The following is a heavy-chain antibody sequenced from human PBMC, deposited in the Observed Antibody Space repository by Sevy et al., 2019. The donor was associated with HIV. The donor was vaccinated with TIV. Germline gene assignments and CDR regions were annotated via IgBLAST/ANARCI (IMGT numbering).Heavy chain of an antibody. CDR1: GGTISSYG. V-gene: IGHV1-69*13. J-gene: IGHJ5*02. D-gene: IGHD3-16*01. CDR3: ARGGGLSPHHWLDP. Sequence: ASVKVSCKASGGTISSYGITWVRQAPGQGLEWMGEIIPIFGSANYGQTFQGRVTMTADQSTSTAYMELSSLRSDDTAVYYCARGGGLSPHHWLDPWGQGTLVTVSS. CDR2: IIPIFGSA.